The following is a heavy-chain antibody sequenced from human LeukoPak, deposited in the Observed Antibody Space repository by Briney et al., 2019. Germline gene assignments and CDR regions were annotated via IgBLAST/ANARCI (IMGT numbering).Heavy chain of an antibody. CDR2: ISGSGGST. Sequence: GGSLRLSCAASGFTFSSCAMSWVRQAPGKGLEWVSAISGSGGSTYYAASVKGRFTISRDNSKNTLYLQMNSLRAEDTAVYYCAKERATMVRGDWFDPWGQGTLVTVSS. CDR3: AKERATMVRGDWFDP. J-gene: IGHJ5*02. D-gene: IGHD3-10*01. V-gene: IGHV3-23*01. CDR1: GFTFSSCA.